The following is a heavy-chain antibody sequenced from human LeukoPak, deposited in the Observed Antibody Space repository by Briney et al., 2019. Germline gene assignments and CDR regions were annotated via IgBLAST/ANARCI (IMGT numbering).Heavy chain of an antibody. V-gene: IGHV3-23*01. CDR1: GFTFSDYY. CDR2: ISGSGGST. J-gene: IGHJ4*02. Sequence: PGGSLRLSCAASGFTFSDYYMSWIRQAPGKGLEWVSGISGSGGSTYYADSVKGRFTISRDNSKNTLFLQMNSLRAEDTAVYYCAKVRRLWQTERYFDYWGQGTLVTVSS. D-gene: IGHD5-18*01. CDR3: AKVRRLWQTERYFDY.